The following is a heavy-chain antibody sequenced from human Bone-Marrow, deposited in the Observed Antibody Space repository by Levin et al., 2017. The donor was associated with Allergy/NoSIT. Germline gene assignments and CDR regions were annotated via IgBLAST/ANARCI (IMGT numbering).Heavy chain of an antibody. Sequence: SVKVSCKASGGTFSSYAISWVRQAPGQGLEWMGRIIPILGIANYAQKFQGRVTITADKSTSTAYMELSSLRSEDTAVYYCARIYYYDSSGLTTPPKYGMDVWGQGTTVTVSS. CDR2: IIPILGIA. CDR1: GGTFSSYA. V-gene: IGHV1-69*04. J-gene: IGHJ6*02. CDR3: ARIYYYDSSGLTTPPKYGMDV. D-gene: IGHD3-22*01.